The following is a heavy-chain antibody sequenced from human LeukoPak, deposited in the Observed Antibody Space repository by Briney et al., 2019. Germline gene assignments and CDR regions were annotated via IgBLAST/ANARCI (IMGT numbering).Heavy chain of an antibody. Sequence: GESLKISFKRSGYSFSTYWFGWVRQMAGKGLEWMGIIYPGDSDTRYSPSFQGQVTISADRSITTAYLQWSSLKASDTAMYYCASLNNSLDTFDIWGQGTMVTVSS. V-gene: IGHV5-51*01. CDR1: GYSFSTYW. J-gene: IGHJ3*02. CDR2: IYPGDSDT. D-gene: IGHD2/OR15-2a*01. CDR3: ASLNNSLDTFDI.